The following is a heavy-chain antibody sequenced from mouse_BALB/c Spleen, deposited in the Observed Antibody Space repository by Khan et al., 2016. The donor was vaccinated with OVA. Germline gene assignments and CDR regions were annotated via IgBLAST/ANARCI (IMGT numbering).Heavy chain of an antibody. CDR2: ISSLAYTI. J-gene: IGHJ3*01. CDR3: ARGGFAY. CDR1: GFTFIDYG. Sequence: VELVESGGGLVQPGGSRELSCAASGFTFIDYGMAWVRQTPGKGPEWIAFISSLAYTIYYADTVTGRFTISRENAKNTLYLEMGSLRSDDTAMYYCARGGFAYWGQGTLVTVSA. V-gene: IGHV5-15*02.